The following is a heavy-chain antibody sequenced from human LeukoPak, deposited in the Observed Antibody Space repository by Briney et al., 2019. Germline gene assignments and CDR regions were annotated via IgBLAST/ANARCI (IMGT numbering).Heavy chain of an antibody. Sequence: PGGSLRLSCAASGFTFSSYAMSWVRQAPGKGLEWVSGISGSGGSTLYADSVKGRFTISRDNSKKTVYLQTNSLRAEDTAVYYCAKDRVAHFFYWYFDLWGRGTLVTVSS. CDR2: ISGSGGST. CDR1: GFTFSSYA. J-gene: IGHJ2*01. D-gene: IGHD5-12*01. V-gene: IGHV3-23*01. CDR3: AKDRVAHFFYWYFDL.